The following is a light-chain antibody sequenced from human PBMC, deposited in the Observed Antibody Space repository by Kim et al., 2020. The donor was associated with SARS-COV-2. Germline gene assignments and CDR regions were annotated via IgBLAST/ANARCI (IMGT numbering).Light chain of an antibody. CDR2: KAS. CDR3: QQYQSHCT. V-gene: IGKV1-5*03. J-gene: IGKJ1*01. Sequence: SASVGDRGTITWRGSRRIGGWVAGHQQKPGKAPKLLIYKASNLEAGVPSRFSDSGAGTEFTLTISGLQPDDFATYYSQQYQSHCTLGQGTKVDIK. CDR1: RRIGGW.